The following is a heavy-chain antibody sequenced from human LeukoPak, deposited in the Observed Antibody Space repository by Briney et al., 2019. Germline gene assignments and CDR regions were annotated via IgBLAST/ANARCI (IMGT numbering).Heavy chain of an antibody. J-gene: IGHJ3*02. CDR3: ARTGSRRCPRASDI. Sequence: GASVKVSCKASGYTFISYDINWVRQATGQGLEWMGWMSPSSGNTGYAQKFQGRVTMTRNTSISTAYMELSSLRSEDTAVYYCARTGSRRCPRASDIWGQGTMVTVSS. CDR2: MSPSSGNT. CDR1: GYTFISYD. V-gene: IGHV1-8*01. D-gene: IGHD1-14*01.